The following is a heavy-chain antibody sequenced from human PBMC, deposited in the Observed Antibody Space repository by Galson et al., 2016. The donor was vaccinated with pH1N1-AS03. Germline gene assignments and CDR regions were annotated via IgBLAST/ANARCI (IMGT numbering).Heavy chain of an antibody. CDR3: ARGVSAGVDF. D-gene: IGHD3-10*01. CDR1: GYTFTSND. CDR2: MNPNTGIT. J-gene: IGHJ4*02. Sequence: SVKVSCKASGYTFTSNDINWVRQATGQGLEWMGWMNPNTGITGYAQKFQGRVTMTRDISISTAYMGLSSLRSEDTAAYVCARGVSAGVDFWGQGTLVTVSS. V-gene: IGHV1-8*01.